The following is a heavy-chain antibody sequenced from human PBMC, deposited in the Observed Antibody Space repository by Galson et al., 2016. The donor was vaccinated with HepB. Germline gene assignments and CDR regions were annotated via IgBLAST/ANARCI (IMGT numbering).Heavy chain of an antibody. CDR3: ARNEGFYNGMDV. Sequence: ETLSLTCTVSSDPVTSGTYYWSWVRQSPGKGLDWIGYIHDSGNTNYNPSIKSRATISRDTSKNQFFLELTSVTAADTAVYYCARNEGFYNGMDVWGQGTTVTVAS. V-gene: IGHV4-61*01. CDR1: SDPVTSGTYY. J-gene: IGHJ6*02. D-gene: IGHD2-2*02. CDR2: IHDSGNT.